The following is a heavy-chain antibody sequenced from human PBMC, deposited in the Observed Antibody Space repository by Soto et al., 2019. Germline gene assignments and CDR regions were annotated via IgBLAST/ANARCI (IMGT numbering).Heavy chain of an antibody. V-gene: IGHV3-23*01. CDR1: GFMFSNYA. CDR2: ISGGGVST. D-gene: IGHD3-3*01. J-gene: IGHJ4*02. CDR3: AKLGPFGVVIAYYFDF. Sequence: GGSLRLSCAASGFMFSNYAMSWVRQTPGKGLEWVSVISGGGVSTYYADSVKGRFTIPRNNPKNPVNLQINSLRAEDTAVYYCAKLGPFGVVIAYYFDFWGQGALVTVSS.